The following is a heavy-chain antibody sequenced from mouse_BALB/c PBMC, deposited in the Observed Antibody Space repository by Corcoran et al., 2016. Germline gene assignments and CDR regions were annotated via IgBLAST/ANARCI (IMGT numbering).Heavy chain of an antibody. CDR1: GYTFTEYT. J-gene: IGHJ4*01. CDR2: FYPGSGSI. Sequence: VQLQQSGAELVKPGASVKLSCKASGYTFTEYTIHWVKQRSGQGLEWIGWFYPGSGSIKYNEKFKDKATLTADKSSSTVYMELSRLTSEDSAVYFCARHEVIYYYGSNYAMDYWGQGTSVTVSS. D-gene: IGHD1-1*01. V-gene: IGHV1-62-2*01. CDR3: ARHEVIYYYGSNYAMDY.